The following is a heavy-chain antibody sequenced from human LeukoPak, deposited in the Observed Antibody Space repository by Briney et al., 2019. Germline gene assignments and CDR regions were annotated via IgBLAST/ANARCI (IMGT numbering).Heavy chain of an antibody. Sequence: GESLRLSCAASGFTFSNYAMHWVRQAPGKGLEWVANIKHDGSEEYYVDSVKGRSTISRDNAKNSLYLQMNSLRAEDTAVYYCARTLGYCSSTNCFLTFDYWGQGTLVTVSS. V-gene: IGHV3-7*05. CDR2: IKHDGSEE. D-gene: IGHD2-2*01. J-gene: IGHJ4*02. CDR1: GFTFSNYA. CDR3: ARTLGYCSSTNCFLTFDY.